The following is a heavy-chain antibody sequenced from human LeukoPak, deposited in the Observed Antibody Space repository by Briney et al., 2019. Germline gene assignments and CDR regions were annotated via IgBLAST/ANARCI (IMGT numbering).Heavy chain of an antibody. CDR3: ARGIPTTGAYEY. D-gene: IGHD4-17*01. Sequence: SETLSLTCAVYGGSFSGYYWSWIRQPPGKGLEWIGEINHSGSTNYNPSLKSRVTISVDTSKNQFSLKLSSVTAADTAVYYCARGIPTTGAYEYWGQGTLVTVSS. CDR2: INHSGST. J-gene: IGHJ4*02. CDR1: GGSFSGYY. V-gene: IGHV4-34*01.